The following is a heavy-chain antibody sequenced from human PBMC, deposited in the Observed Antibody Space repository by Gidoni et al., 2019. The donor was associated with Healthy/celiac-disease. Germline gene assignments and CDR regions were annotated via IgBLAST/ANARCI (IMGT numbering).Heavy chain of an antibody. CDR3: ARDGALVATMGAFDI. J-gene: IGHJ3*02. Sequence: QVQLVQSGAEVKKPGASVKVSCKASGYTFTGYYMHWVRQAPGQGLEWMGWINPNSGGTNYAQKFQGWVTMTRDTSISTAYMELSRLRSDDTAVYYCARDGALVATMGAFDIWGQGTMVTVSS. CDR1: GYTFTGYY. D-gene: IGHD5-12*01. V-gene: IGHV1-2*04. CDR2: INPNSGGT.